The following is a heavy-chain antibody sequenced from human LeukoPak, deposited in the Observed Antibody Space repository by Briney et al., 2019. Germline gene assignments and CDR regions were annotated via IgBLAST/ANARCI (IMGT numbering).Heavy chain of an antibody. J-gene: IGHJ4*02. CDR2: ISYDGSNK. CDR3: ARGGDFDY. Sequence: GGSLRLSCAASGFTFSSYAMHWVRQAPGKGLEWVAVISYDGSNKYYADSVKGRFTISRDNSKNTLYLQMNSLRAEDTAVYYCARGGDFDYWGQGTLDTVSS. CDR1: GFTFSSYA. V-gene: IGHV3-30*04.